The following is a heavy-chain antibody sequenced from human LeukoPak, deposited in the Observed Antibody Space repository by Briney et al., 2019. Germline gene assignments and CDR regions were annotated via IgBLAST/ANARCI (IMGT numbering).Heavy chain of an antibody. Sequence: PGGSLRLSCAASGFTFSSYGMHWVRQAPGKGLEWVAVISYDGSNKYYADSVKGRFTISRDNSKNTLYLRMNSLRAEDTAVYYCAKEARGQGGYTDYWGQGTLVTVSS. CDR2: ISYDGSNK. CDR3: AKEARGQGGYTDY. V-gene: IGHV3-30*18. J-gene: IGHJ4*02. D-gene: IGHD6-13*01. CDR1: GFTFSSYG.